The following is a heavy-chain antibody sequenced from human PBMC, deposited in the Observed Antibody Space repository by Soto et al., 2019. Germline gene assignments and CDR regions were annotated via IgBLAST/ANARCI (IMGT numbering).Heavy chain of an antibody. CDR3: ARDLAAGDH. Sequence: QVQLVQSGAEVKXPGASVKVSCKASGYTFTNYYIHWVRQAPGQGLEWMGIINTTSGSTNYAQKFPGRVTLTYDTSTTTVYMELSGLRSEDTAVLYCARDLAAGDHWGQGTLVTVSS. D-gene: IGHD6-13*01. V-gene: IGHV1-46*01. CDR1: GYTFTNYY. CDR2: INTTSGST. J-gene: IGHJ4*02.